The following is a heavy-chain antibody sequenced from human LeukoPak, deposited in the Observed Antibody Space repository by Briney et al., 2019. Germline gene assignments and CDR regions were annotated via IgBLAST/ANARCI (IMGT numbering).Heavy chain of an antibody. CDR1: GYSFTSYW. Sequence: GESLKISCKGSGYSFTSYWIGWVRQMPGKGLEWMGIIYPGDSDTRYSPSFQGQVTISADKSISTAYLQWSSLKASDTAMYYCARSAIYDSSGYYPVDCWGQGTLVTVSS. J-gene: IGHJ4*02. V-gene: IGHV5-51*01. CDR3: ARSAIYDSSGYYPVDC. CDR2: IYPGDSDT. D-gene: IGHD3-22*01.